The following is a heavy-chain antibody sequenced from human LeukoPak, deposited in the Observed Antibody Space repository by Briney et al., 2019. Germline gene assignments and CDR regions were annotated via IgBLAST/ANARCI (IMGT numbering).Heavy chain of an antibody. CDR3: ARTAYYYYYYMDV. J-gene: IGHJ6*03. V-gene: IGHV1-18*01. CDR1: GYTFTSYA. Sequence: VASVKVSCKASGYTFTSYAITWVRQAPGQGLEWMGWISSYNGNTNYAQKLQGRVTMTTETSTSTAYMELSSLRSEDTAVYYCARTAYYYYYYMDVWGKGTTVTISS. D-gene: IGHD5-18*01. CDR2: ISSYNGNT.